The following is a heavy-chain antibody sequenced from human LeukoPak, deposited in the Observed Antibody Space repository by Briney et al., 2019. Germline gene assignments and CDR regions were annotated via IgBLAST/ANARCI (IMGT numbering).Heavy chain of an antibody. D-gene: IGHD2-8*01. J-gene: IGHJ4*02. CDR1: GFTFSSYA. Sequence: QPGGSLRLSCAASGFTFSSYAMSWVRQAPGKGLEWVSAISGSGGSTYYADSVKGRFTISRDNSKNTLYLQMNSLRAEDTAVYYCAKCRRGILMVYAMAYYFDYWGQGTLVTVSS. V-gene: IGHV3-23*01. CDR2: ISGSGGST. CDR3: AKCRRGILMVYAMAYYFDY.